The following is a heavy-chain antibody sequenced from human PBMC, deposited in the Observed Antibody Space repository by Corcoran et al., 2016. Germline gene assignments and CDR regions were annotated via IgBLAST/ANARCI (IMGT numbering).Heavy chain of an antibody. CDR2: ISYDGSNK. CDR1: GFTFSSYG. CDR3: ASNIRGSGYYVFPQH. D-gene: IGHD3-3*01. V-gene: IGHV3-30*03. Sequence: QVQLVESGGGVVQPGRSLRLSCAASGFTFSSYGMHWVRQAPGKGLEWVAVISYDGSNKYYADSVKGRFTISRDNSKNTLYLQMKSLRAEDTAVYYCASNIRGSGYYVFPQHWGQGTLVTVSS. J-gene: IGHJ1*01.